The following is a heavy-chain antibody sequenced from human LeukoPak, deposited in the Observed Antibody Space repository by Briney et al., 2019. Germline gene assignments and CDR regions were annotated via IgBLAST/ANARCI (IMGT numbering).Heavy chain of an antibody. CDR3: ASAGHYGDYFYYYMDV. V-gene: IGHV3-30*03. D-gene: IGHD4-17*01. J-gene: IGHJ6*03. Sequence: GGSLRLSCAASGFTVSTFDMHWVRQAPGKGLEWMALISYDGDNKYYADSVKGRFTISRDNAKNSLYLQMNSLRAEDTAVYYCASAGHYGDYFYYYMDVWGKGTTVTVSS. CDR1: GFTVSTFD. CDR2: ISYDGDNK.